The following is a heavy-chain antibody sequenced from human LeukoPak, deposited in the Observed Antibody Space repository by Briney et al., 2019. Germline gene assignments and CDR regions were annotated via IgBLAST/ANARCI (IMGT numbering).Heavy chain of an antibody. CDR2: IKSDGSST. Sequence: GGSLRLSCAASGFTFSSYWMHWVRQAPGKGLVWVSRIKSDGSSTTYADSVKGRFTISRDNAKNALYLQMNSLRAEDTAVYYCARVAARLGAFDIWGQGTMVTVSS. V-gene: IGHV3-74*01. CDR1: GFTFSSYW. D-gene: IGHD2-15*01. J-gene: IGHJ3*02. CDR3: ARVAARLGAFDI.